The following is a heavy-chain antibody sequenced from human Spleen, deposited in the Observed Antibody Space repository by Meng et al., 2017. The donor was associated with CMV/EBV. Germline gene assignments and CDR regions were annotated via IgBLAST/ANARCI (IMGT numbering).Heavy chain of an antibody. D-gene: IGHD2-15*01. J-gene: IGHJ4*02. CDR3: ASDKSLYCSGGTCYGGVNY. Sequence: ASVKVSCKASGYTLTSYDINWVRQATGQGLEWMGWMNPNSGNTGYAQKFQGRVTMTRNTSINTAYMELSSLTSEDTAVYYCASDKSLYCSGGTCYGGVNYWGQGTLVTVSS. V-gene: IGHV1-8*01. CDR2: MNPNSGNT. CDR1: GYTLTSYD.